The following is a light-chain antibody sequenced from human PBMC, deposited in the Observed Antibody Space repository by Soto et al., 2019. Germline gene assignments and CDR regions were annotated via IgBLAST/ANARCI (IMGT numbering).Light chain of an antibody. V-gene: IGKV1-39*01. Sequence: DIQMTQSPSSRSASVGGRVTITCRASQSISSYLNWYQQKPGKAPKLLIYAASSLQSGVPSRFSGSGSGTDFTLTISSLQPEDFATYYCQKSYSTTWTCGQGTKVDIK. CDR2: AAS. CDR3: QKSYSTTWT. J-gene: IGKJ1*01. CDR1: QSISSY.